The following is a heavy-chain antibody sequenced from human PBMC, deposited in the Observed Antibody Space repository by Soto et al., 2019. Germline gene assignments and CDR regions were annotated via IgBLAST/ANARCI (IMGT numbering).Heavy chain of an antibody. J-gene: IGHJ4*01. CDR2: LYWDDDK. CDR1: GFSLSTYHMG. Sequence: QITLKESGPTLVRPAQTLTLTCDFSGFSLSTYHMGVAWIRQPPGKALEWLALLYWDDDKRYSPSLKDRLAISTDTSNNQVVLTITNIDPGDSATYFCAHAGDYDLLTFDHWGPGTLVTVSS. D-gene: IGHD4-17*01. V-gene: IGHV2-5*02. CDR3: AHAGDYDLLTFDH.